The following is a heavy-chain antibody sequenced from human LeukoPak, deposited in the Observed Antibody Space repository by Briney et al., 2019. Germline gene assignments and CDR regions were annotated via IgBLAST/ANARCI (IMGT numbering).Heavy chain of an antibody. D-gene: IGHD3-22*01. J-gene: IGHJ3*02. Sequence: GGSLRLSCAASGFTFSSYAMSWVRQAPGKGLEWVSAISGSGGSTYYADSVEGRFTISRDNSKNTLYLQMNSLKAEDTAVYYCAKSGSITMIVVVIKDDAFDIWGQGTMVTVSS. CDR1: GFTFSSYA. CDR2: ISGSGGST. V-gene: IGHV3-23*01. CDR3: AKSGSITMIVVVIKDDAFDI.